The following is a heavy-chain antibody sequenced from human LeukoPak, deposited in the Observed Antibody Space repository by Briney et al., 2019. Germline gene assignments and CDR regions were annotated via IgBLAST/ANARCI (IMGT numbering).Heavy chain of an antibody. Sequence: PGGSLRLSCAASGFTFSSYAMSWVRQAPGKGLEWVSAISGSGGSTYYADSVKGRFTISRDNSKNTLYLQMNSLRAEDTAVYYCAKDPSEYYYDSSGYLLSALYYFDYWGQGTLVTVSS. CDR1: GFTFSSYA. D-gene: IGHD3-22*01. CDR2: ISGSGGST. CDR3: AKDPSEYYYDSSGYLLSALYYFDY. J-gene: IGHJ4*02. V-gene: IGHV3-23*01.